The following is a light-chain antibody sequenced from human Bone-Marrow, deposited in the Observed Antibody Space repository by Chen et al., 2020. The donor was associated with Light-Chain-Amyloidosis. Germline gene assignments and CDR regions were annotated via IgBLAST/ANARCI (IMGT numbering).Light chain of an antibody. J-gene: IGLJ1*01. CDR1: SSDVGGDNH. CDR3: SSYTITNTLV. CDR2: EVT. Sequence: QSALTQPASVSGSPGQSITISCTGTSSDVGGDNHVSWYQQHPDKAPKLMIYEVTNRPSWVPDRFPGSKSDNPASLTISGLQTEDEADYFCSSYTITNTLVFGSGTRVTVL. V-gene: IGLV2-14*01.